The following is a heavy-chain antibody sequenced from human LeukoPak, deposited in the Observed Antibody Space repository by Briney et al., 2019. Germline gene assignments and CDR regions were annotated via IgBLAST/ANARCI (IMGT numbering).Heavy chain of an antibody. CDR1: GFTFSSYA. D-gene: IGHD3-22*01. Sequence: PGGSLRLSCAASGFTFSSYAMHWVRQAPGKGLEWVAVISYDGSNKYYADSVKGRFTISRDNSKNTLYLQMNSLRAEGTAVYYCARDVYYYDSSGYYYYYYGMDVWGQGTTVTVSS. CDR3: ARDVYYYDSSGYYYYYYGMDV. J-gene: IGHJ6*02. V-gene: IGHV3-30-3*01. CDR2: ISYDGSNK.